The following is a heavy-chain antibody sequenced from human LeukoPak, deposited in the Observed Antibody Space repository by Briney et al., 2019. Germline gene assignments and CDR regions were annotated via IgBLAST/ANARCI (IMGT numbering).Heavy chain of an antibody. V-gene: IGHV4-59*08. CDR1: GGSISSYY. Sequence: SETLSLTCTVSGGSISSYYWSWIRQPPGKGLEWIGYIYYSGSTNYNPSLKSRVTISVDTSKNQFSLKLSSVTAADTAVYYCARHNYDSSGYYYPYWYFDLWGRGTLVTVSS. CDR2: IYYSGST. J-gene: IGHJ2*01. CDR3: ARHNYDSSGYYYPYWYFDL. D-gene: IGHD3-22*01.